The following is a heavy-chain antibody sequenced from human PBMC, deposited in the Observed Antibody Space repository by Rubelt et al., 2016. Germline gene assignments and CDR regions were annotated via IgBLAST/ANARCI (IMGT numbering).Heavy chain of an antibody. Sequence: QVQLQESGPGLVKPSETLSLTCTVSGDSISTYYWSWIRQPPGKGLEWVGTISYSGSTYYNPSLKSRVTISVDTSKTQFSLRLSFVTASDTAVYYCARLSSGWEGFDYWGQGTRVTVSS. J-gene: IGHJ4*02. CDR3: ARLSSGWEGFDY. CDR1: GDSISTYY. V-gene: IGHV4-39*01. D-gene: IGHD6-19*01. CDR2: ISYSGST.